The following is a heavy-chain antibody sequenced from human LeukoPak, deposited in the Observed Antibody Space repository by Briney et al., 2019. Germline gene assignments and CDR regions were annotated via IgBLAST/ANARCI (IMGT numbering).Heavy chain of an antibody. CDR2: TYSGGYT. Sequence: GGSLRLSCAASGFIVSNNYMSWVRQAPGKGLEWISVTYSGGYTSYSDSVKGRFAIFRDNSKNTLYLQMNSLEDEDTAVYYCAKRSPVAVWGQGTLVTVSS. V-gene: IGHV3-66*04. J-gene: IGHJ4*02. CDR3: AKRSPVAV. D-gene: IGHD6-19*01. CDR1: GFIVSNNY.